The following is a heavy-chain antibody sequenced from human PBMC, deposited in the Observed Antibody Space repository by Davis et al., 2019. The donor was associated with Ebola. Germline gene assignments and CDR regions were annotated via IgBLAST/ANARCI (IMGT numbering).Heavy chain of an antibody. J-gene: IGHJ4*02. CDR1: GFSLRTRGMC. CDR2: IDWDDDK. CDR3: ARIVYSSGCVDY. D-gene: IGHD6-19*01. V-gene: IGHV2-70*17. Sequence: SGPTLVKPTQTLTLTCTFSGFSLRTRGMCVSCIRQPPGKALEWLARIDWDDDKFYSASLGSRVTISKDTSKNQVVLTLTNMDPVDTATYYCARIVYSSGCVDYWGQGALVTVSS.